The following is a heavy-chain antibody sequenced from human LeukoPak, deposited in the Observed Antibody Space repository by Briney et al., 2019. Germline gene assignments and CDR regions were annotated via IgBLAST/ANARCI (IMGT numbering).Heavy chain of an antibody. CDR2: IYPGDSDT. CDR1: GYTFTSYW. J-gene: IGHJ5*02. Sequence: GESLKISCKGSGYTFTSYWIAWVRQMPGKGLEWMGIIYPGDSDTRYSPSFQGQVTISADKSISTAYLQWSSLKASDTAMYYCATSPHRLLWFGEPMGWFDPWGQGTLVTVSS. V-gene: IGHV5-51*01. CDR3: ATSPHRLLWFGEPMGWFDP. D-gene: IGHD3-10*01.